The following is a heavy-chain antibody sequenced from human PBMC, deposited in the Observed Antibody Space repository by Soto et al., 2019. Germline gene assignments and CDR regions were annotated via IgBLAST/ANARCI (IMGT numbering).Heavy chain of an antibody. CDR2: INPNSGGT. V-gene: IGHV1-2*04. CDR3: ARDRSEDYGDGIDY. D-gene: IGHD4-17*01. CDR1: GYTFTGYY. Sequence: ASVKVSCKASGYTFTGYYMHWVRQAPGQRLERMGWINPNSGGTNYAQKFQGWVTMTRDTSISTAYMELSRLRSDDTAVYYCARDRSEDYGDGIDYWGQGTLVTVSS. J-gene: IGHJ4*02.